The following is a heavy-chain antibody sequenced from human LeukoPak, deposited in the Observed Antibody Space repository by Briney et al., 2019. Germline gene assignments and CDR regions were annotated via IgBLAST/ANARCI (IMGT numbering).Heavy chain of an antibody. Sequence: SETLSLTCTVSGVSISSTTYYWDWIRHSPGNGLEWIGSFSYGGNTYSHPSLKSQVTLSVDMSKNQFPLILTSVSAADPAVYYWAKTRDGDRGEGDFDYWGQGTLVTVSS. D-gene: IGHD3-10*01. J-gene: IGHJ4*02. CDR1: GVSISSTTYY. CDR2: FSYGGNT. V-gene: IGHV4-39*06. CDR3: AKTRDGDRGEGDFDY.